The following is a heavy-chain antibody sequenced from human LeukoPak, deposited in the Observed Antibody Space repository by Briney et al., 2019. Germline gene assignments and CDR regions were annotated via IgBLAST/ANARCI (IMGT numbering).Heavy chain of an antibody. CDR3: ARSLHPRDAFDI. V-gene: IGHV3-23*01. J-gene: IGHJ3*02. CDR2: ISGSGANT. CDR1: GFTFSSYA. Sequence: GGSLRLSCAASGFTFSSYAMSWVRQAPGKGLEWVSVISGSGANTYYADSVKGRFTISRDNSKNTLYLQMNSLRSEDTAVYYCARSLHPRDAFDIWGQGTMVTVSS.